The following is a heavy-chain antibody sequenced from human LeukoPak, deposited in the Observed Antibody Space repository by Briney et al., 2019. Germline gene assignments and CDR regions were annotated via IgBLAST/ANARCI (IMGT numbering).Heavy chain of an antibody. D-gene: IGHD2-2*01. V-gene: IGHV3-9*01. CDR2: ISWNGNAI. CDR1: GFTFEHYA. Sequence: GRSLRLSCAASGFTFEHYALHWVRQAPGKGLEWVSGISWNGNAIGYAGSVKGRFTISRDNAKNSLYLQMNSLRPEDTGLYYCTKDGTTSWYNWFDPWGQGTLVTVSS. CDR3: TKDGTTSWYNWFDP. J-gene: IGHJ5*02.